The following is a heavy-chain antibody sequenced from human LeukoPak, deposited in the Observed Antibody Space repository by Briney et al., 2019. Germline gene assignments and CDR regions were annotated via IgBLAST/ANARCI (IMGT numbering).Heavy chain of an antibody. CDR2: IKQDGSEK. D-gene: IGHD3-10*01. V-gene: IGHV3-7*01. J-gene: IGHJ6*03. CDR3: ARLLYYMSEYYYFYMDV. Sequence: PGGSLRLSCAASGFTFSSYWMSWVRQAPGKGLEWVANIKQDGSEKYYVDSLKGRFTISRDNAKNSLYLQINSLRAEDTAVYYCARLLYYMSEYYYFYMDVWGKGTTVTVSS. CDR1: GFTFSSYW.